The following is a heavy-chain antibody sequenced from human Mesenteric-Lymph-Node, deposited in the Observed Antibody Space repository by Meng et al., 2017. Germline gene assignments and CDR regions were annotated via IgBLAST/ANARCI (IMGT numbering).Heavy chain of an antibody. CDR2: INPNSGGT. D-gene: IGHD3-9*01. J-gene: IGHJ6*02. V-gene: IGHV1-2*06. CDR3: ARDGFTTYYDILTGYYDGPYGMDV. Sequence: ASVKVSCKASGYTFTGYYMHWVRQAPGQGLEWMGRINPNSGGTNYAQKFQGRVTMTRDTSISTAYMELSRLRSDDTAVYYCARDGFTTYYDILTGYYDGPYGMDVWGQGTTVTVSS. CDR1: GYTFTGYY.